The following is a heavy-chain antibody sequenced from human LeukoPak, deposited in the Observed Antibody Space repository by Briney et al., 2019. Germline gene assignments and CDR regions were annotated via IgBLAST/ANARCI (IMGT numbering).Heavy chain of an antibody. CDR1: GGSISSYY. V-gene: IGHV4-59*08. J-gene: IGHJ4*02. D-gene: IGHD3-10*01. Sequence: PSETLSLTCTVSGGSISSYYWSWIRQPPGKGLEWIGYIYYSGSTDYSPSLKSRVTISLDTSKNQFSLKLRPVTAADTAVYYCARILRGVIVTSFDYWGQGILVTVSS. CDR2: IYYSGST. CDR3: ARILRGVIVTSFDY.